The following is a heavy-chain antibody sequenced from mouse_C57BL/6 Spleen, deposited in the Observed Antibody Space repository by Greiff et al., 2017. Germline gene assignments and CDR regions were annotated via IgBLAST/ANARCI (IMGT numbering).Heavy chain of an antibody. CDR2: IYPRDGST. V-gene: IGHV1-78*01. D-gene: IGHD1-1*01. CDR1: GYTFTDHT. J-gene: IGHJ1*03. CDR3: ARDRYGSSNYWYVDV. Sequence: VQLQESDAELVKPGASVKISCKVSGYTFTDHTIHWMKQRPEQGLEWIGYIYPRDGSTKYNEKFKGKATLTADKSSSTAYMQLNSLTSEDSAVYFCARDRYGSSNYWYVDVWGTGTTVTVSS.